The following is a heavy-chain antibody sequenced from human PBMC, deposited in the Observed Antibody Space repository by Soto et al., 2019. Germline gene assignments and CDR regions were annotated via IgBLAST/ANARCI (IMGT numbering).Heavy chain of an antibody. CDR1: GFTFSSYS. CDR3: ARDHRYCSGSSCRPYYYYYGMDV. D-gene: IGHD2-15*01. Sequence: PGGSLRLSCAASGFTFSSYSMNWVRQAPGRGLEWVAAISGTSDYIYYADSVKGRFTISRDNAKASLYIQMNSLRAEDTAVYYCARDHRYCSGSSCRPYYYYYGMDVRGHGTTVTV. J-gene: IGHJ6*02. V-gene: IGHV3-21*01. CDR2: ISGTSDYI.